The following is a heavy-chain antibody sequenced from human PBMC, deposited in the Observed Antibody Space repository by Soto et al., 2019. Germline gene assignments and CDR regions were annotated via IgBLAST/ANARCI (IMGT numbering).Heavy chain of an antibody. CDR3: ATRNLQYCSGGTCNPFDF. CDR1: GFTFTTYA. Sequence: PGGSLRLSCAASGFTFTTYAMNWVRQAPGKGLEWVSTISVSGDSTYYADSVKGRFAVSRDNSKKTIYLQMNSLRAEDTAIYYCATRNLQYCSGGTCNPFDFWGQGTLVTVSS. D-gene: IGHD2-15*01. J-gene: IGHJ4*02. CDR2: ISVSGDST. V-gene: IGHV3-23*01.